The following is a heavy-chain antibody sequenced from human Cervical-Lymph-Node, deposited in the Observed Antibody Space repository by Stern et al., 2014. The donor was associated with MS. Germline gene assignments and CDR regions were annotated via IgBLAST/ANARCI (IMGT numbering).Heavy chain of an antibody. V-gene: IGHV3-33*01. CDR2: IWYDGSNT. CDR3: ARDREVYCGGDCYAIGY. D-gene: IGHD2-21*02. CDR1: GFTFRNYG. J-gene: IGHJ4*02. Sequence: VQLVESGGGVVQPGRSLRLSCAASGFTFRNYGMHWVRQAPGKGLEWLAVIWYDGSNTYYADSVKGRFTISRDDSTNTLYLQMNSLRAEDTAVYYCARDREVYCGGDCYAIGYWGQGTLVTVSS.